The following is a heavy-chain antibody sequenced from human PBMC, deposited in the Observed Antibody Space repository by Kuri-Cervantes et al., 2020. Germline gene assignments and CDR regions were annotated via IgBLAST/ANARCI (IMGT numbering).Heavy chain of an antibody. CDR3: ARDGYGDYEDWFDS. CDR2: ISGSGGST. J-gene: IGHJ5*01. V-gene: IGHV3-23*01. Sequence: GGSLRLSCAASGFTFRSYAMSWVRQAPGKGLEWVSAISGSGGSTYYADSVKGRLTISRDNAKNSLYLQMNSLRAEDTAVYYCARDGYGDYEDWFDSWGQGTLVTVSS. D-gene: IGHD4-17*01. CDR1: GFTFRSYA.